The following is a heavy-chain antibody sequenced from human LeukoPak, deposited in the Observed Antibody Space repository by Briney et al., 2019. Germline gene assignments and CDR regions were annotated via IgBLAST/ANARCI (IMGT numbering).Heavy chain of an antibody. Sequence: GGSLRLSCAASGFTFDDYAMHWVRQAPGKGLEWVSGISWNSGSIGYADSVKGRFTISRDNAKNSLYLQMNSLRAEDTAVYYCASSVAVAGKDFDYWGQGTLVTVSS. J-gene: IGHJ4*02. D-gene: IGHD6-19*01. CDR2: ISWNSGSI. CDR1: GFTFDDYA. CDR3: ASSVAVAGKDFDY. V-gene: IGHV3-9*01.